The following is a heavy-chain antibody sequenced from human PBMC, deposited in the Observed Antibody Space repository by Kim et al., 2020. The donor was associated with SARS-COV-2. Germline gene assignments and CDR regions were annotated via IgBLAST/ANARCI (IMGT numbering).Heavy chain of an antibody. CDR2: INPNTGDA. CDR3: ARDLGGFDSSGYFCY. CDR1: GYAFSDYS. Sequence: ASVKVSCKASGYAFSDYSIHWVRQVPGQGLEWMGWINPNTGDAHYAQKFQGWVTITRDTSISTAYMEVTSLKSDDTAVYYCARDLGGFDSSGYFCYWGQGTLVTVSS. V-gene: IGHV1-2*04. D-gene: IGHD6-25*01. J-gene: IGHJ4*01.